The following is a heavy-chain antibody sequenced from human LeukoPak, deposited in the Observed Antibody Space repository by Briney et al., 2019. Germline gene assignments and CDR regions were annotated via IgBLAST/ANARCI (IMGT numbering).Heavy chain of an antibody. D-gene: IGHD2-2*01. V-gene: IGHV3-7*03. Sequence: GGSLRLSCAASGFTVSSYWMSWVRQAPGKGLEWVAHIKEDGSEKYYVDSVRGRFTISRDNAKNSLNLQMTSLRAEDTAVYYCARDGVVPAAMWVDYWGQGTLVTVSS. CDR3: ARDGVVPAAMWVDY. CDR2: IKEDGSEK. J-gene: IGHJ4*02. CDR1: GFTVSSYW.